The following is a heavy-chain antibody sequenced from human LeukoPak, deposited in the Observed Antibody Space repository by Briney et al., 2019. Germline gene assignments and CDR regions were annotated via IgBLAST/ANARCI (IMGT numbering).Heavy chain of an antibody. Sequence: PGGSLRLSCSASGFTFSSYAMHWVRQAPGKGLEWVGRIKSKTDGGTTDYAAPVKGRFTISRDDSKNTLYLQMNSLKTEDTAVYYCTTESPGVVPAPRAFDIWGQGTMVTVSS. CDR1: GFTFSSYA. J-gene: IGHJ3*02. V-gene: IGHV3-15*01. D-gene: IGHD2-2*01. CDR3: TTESPGVVPAPRAFDI. CDR2: IKSKTDGGTT.